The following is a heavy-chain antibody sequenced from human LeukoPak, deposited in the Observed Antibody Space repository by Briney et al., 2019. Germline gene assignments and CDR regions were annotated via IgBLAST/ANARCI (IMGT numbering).Heavy chain of an antibody. J-gene: IGHJ4*02. V-gene: IGHV3-48*03. CDR3: ASSRIAVAGESDY. Sequence: GGSLRLPCTASGFTFSSSEMNWVRQAPGKGLEWVSYINSNGDFKYYADSVKGRFTISRDNAKNTLYLQMNSLRAEDTAVYYCASSRIAVAGESDYWGQGTLVTVSS. D-gene: IGHD6-19*01. CDR1: GFTFSSSE. CDR2: INSNGDFK.